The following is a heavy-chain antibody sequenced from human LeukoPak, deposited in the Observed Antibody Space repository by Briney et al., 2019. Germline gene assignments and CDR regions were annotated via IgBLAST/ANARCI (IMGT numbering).Heavy chain of an antibody. CDR1: GYTLTELS. CDR2: FDPEDGET. D-gene: IGHD2-21*01. Sequence: ASVKVSCKVSGYTLTELSMHWVRQAPGRGLEWMGGFDPEDGETIYAQKFQGRVTMTEDTSTDTAYMELSSLRSEDTAVYYCATVLCGGDCYTGEAFDIWGQGTMVTVSS. CDR3: ATVLCGGDCYTGEAFDI. J-gene: IGHJ3*02. V-gene: IGHV1-24*01.